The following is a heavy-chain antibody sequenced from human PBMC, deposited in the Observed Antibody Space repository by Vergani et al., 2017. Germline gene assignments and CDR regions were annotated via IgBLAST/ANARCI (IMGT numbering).Heavy chain of an antibody. Sequence: VQLVESGGGVVQPGGSLRLSCAASGFTFNHYAMNWVRQAPGKGLEWVSGISGSGGSTYYAGYVKGRFTISRDSFKNTLYLQMNRLSAGDTAVYYCAKANPRNSGYDYLYYYHAMDVWGQGTTGTVSS. CDR1: GFTFNHYA. CDR3: AKANPRNSGYDYLYYYHAMDV. CDR2: ISGSGGST. V-gene: IGHV3-23*04. D-gene: IGHD5-12*01. J-gene: IGHJ6*02.